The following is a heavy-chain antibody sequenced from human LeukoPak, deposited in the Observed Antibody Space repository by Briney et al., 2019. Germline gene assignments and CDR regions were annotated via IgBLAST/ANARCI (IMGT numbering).Heavy chain of an antibody. CDR2: INWDGDNL. Sequence: PGRSLRLSCAASGVTFNNYAMHWVRQAPGKGLEWVSGINWDGDNLGYADSVKGRFTISRDNAKNSLYLQMNSLRPEDTALYSCAKDYGPRRTVYYFDNWGQGTLVTVSS. V-gene: IGHV3-9*01. D-gene: IGHD3-10*01. CDR1: GVTFNNYA. CDR3: AKDYGPRRTVYYFDN. J-gene: IGHJ4*02.